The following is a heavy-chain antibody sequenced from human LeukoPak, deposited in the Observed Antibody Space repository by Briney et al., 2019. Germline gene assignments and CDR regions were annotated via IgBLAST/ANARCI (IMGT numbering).Heavy chain of an antibody. CDR3: AKESGATHRHYYGMDV. D-gene: IGHD2-15*01. CDR2: ISSDGSDK. CDR1: GFTFSPHA. V-gene: IGHV3-30-3*01. Sequence: PGGSLRLSCAASGFTFSPHAMHWVRQAPGKGLKWVAVISSDGSDKYYADSVQGRFTISRDNSKNTLYLQMNSLRAEDTAVYYCAKESGATHRHYYGMDVWGQGTTVTVSS. J-gene: IGHJ6*02.